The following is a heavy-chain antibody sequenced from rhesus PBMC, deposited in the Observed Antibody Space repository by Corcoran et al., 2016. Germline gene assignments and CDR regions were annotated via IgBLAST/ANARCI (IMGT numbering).Heavy chain of an antibody. J-gene: IGHJ6*01. Sequence: QVQLQESGPGLVKPSETLSLTCTVSGGSISGSYNWNWIRQSPGKGLGGIGAVYGNGARTNSTPSLRSRVTISKDPSKNQLALRLTSVTAADTAVYYCARQGYTDHLGGLDSWGQGVVVTVSS. CDR1: GGSISGSYN. CDR3: ARQGYTDHLGGLDS. D-gene: IGHD2-39*02. V-gene: IGHV4-143*01. CDR2: VYGNGART.